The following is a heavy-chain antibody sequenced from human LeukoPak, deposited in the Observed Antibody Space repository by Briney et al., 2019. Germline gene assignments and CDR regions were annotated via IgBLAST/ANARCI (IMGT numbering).Heavy chain of an antibody. CDR2: ISYDGSNK. CDR3: AKGGSYSNDY. J-gene: IGHJ4*02. V-gene: IGHV3-30*18. D-gene: IGHD2-15*01. CDR1: GFTFSSYG. Sequence: GRSLRLSCAASGFTFSSYGMHWVRRAPGKGLEWVAVISYDGSNKYYADSVKGRFTISRDNSKNTLYLQMNSLRAEDTAVYYCAKGGSYSNDYWGQGTLVTVSS.